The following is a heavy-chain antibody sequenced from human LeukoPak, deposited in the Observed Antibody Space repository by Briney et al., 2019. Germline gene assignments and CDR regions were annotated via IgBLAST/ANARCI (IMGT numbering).Heavy chain of an antibody. CDR3: AKEGYGSTWNADFDY. J-gene: IGHJ4*02. Sequence: PGGSLRLSCAASRFIFGNYAMSWVRQAPGKGLEWVSAISGSGVITYCADSVKGRFTISRGNSKNTLYLQMNSLRAEDTAVYYCAKEGYGSTWNADFDYWGQGTLVIVSS. CDR2: ISGSGVIT. V-gene: IGHV3-23*01. CDR1: RFIFGNYA. D-gene: IGHD6-13*01.